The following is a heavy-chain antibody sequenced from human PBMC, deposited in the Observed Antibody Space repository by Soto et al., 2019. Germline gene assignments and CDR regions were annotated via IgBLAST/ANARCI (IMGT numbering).Heavy chain of an antibody. D-gene: IGHD6-6*01. Sequence: SETLSLTCTVSGGPIRTTSYYWDWIRQTPGKGLEWIGSLYYDGTTYYNPSLKSRVTISVYTSKNQFSLKLNSVTAADAAVYYCARQHRPVRRYFGLDVWGQGTTVTVSS. CDR1: GGPIRTTSYY. CDR3: ARQHRPVRRYFGLDV. J-gene: IGHJ6*02. V-gene: IGHV4-39*01. CDR2: LYYDGTT.